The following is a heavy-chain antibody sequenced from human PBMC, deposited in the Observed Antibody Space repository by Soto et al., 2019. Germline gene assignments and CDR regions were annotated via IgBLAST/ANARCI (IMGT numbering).Heavy chain of an antibody. J-gene: IGHJ6*02. Sequence: GASVKVSCKASGYTFTSYGISWVRQAPGQGLEWMGWISAYNGNTNYAQKLQGRVTMTTDTSTSTAYMELRSLRSDDTAVYYCARVGSENPRIVVVTAIPILFSRYYYYYYGMYFWGQGTTVTVSS. D-gene: IGHD2-21*02. CDR1: GYTFTSYG. CDR2: ISAYNGNT. CDR3: ARVGSENPRIVVVTAIPILFSRYYYYYYGMYF. V-gene: IGHV1-18*01.